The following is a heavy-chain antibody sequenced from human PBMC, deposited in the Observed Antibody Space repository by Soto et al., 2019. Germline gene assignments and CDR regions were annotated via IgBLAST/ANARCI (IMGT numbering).Heavy chain of an antibody. CDR3: ARVFAYHAPSK. J-gene: IGHJ4*02. Sequence: QVQLVQSGAEVKKPGSSVKVSCKASGGTFSSYAISWVRQAPGQGLEWMGGIIPIFGTAKYAQQFQGRVTITADESSSTAYMELSSMRSEDTAVYYCARVFAYHAPSKWGQGTLVTVSS. CDR1: GGTFSSYA. D-gene: IGHD2-2*01. CDR2: IIPIFGTA. V-gene: IGHV1-69*01.